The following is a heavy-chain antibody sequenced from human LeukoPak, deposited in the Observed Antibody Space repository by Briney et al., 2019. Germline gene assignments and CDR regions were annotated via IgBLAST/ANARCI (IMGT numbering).Heavy chain of an antibody. CDR1: GFTLSSYG. V-gene: IGHV3-33*08. CDR3: ATEEYSSSFDS. CDR2: IWYGGSNK. Sequence: GGSLRLSCAASGFTLSSYGMHGVRQAPGKGLEWVAAIWYGGSNKYYADSVKGRFTISRDNSKNTLYLQMNSLRAQATAVCYCATEEYSSSFDSWGRGPLVTFS. D-gene: IGHD4-11*01. J-gene: IGHJ4*02.